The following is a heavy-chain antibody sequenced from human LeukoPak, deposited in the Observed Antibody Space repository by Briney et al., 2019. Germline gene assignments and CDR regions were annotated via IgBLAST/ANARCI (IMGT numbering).Heavy chain of an antibody. CDR3: SREKNPSSGWTRGDAFDV. Sequence: QSGRSLRLSCAASGFTFSTYTFHWVRQAPGKGLEWVAVMSSDGINKYYADSVKGRFTISRDNSTNTLYLQMDSLRAEDTAVYYCSREKNPSSGWTRGDAFDVWGQGTMVTVSS. V-gene: IGHV3-30-3*01. CDR2: MSSDGINK. CDR1: GFTFSTYT. J-gene: IGHJ3*01. D-gene: IGHD6-19*01.